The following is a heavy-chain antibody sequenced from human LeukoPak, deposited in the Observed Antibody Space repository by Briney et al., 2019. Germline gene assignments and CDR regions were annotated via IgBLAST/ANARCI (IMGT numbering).Heavy chain of an antibody. Sequence: GGSLRLSCAASGFTVSNNYMSWVRQAPGKWLEWVSVIYSGGSAYYADSVKGRFSISRDKSKNTLYLQMNSLRAEDTAVYYCAIRKSGNAIDYWGQGTLVTVSS. CDR3: AIRKSGNAIDY. CDR2: IYSGGSA. D-gene: IGHD5-12*01. V-gene: IGHV3-66*01. J-gene: IGHJ4*02. CDR1: GFTVSNNY.